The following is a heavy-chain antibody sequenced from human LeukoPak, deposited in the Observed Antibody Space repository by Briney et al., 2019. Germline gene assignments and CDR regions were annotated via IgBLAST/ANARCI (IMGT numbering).Heavy chain of an antibody. CDR1: GYTFTTYG. J-gene: IGHJ5*02. CDR3: ARSGDIVVVPAATNNWFDP. Sequence: VASVKVSCKASGYTFTTYGISWVRQAPGQGLEWMGWISAYNSNTKYAQKFQGRVTITADESTSTAYMELSSLRSEDTAVYYCARSGDIVVVPAATNNWFDPWGQGTLVTVSS. D-gene: IGHD2-2*01. V-gene: IGHV1-18*01. CDR2: ISAYNSNT.